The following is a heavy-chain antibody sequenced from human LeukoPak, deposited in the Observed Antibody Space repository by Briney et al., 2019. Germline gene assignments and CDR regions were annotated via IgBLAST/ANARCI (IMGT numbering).Heavy chain of an antibody. Sequence: ETLSLTCTVSGGSISSYSWSWIRQPPGKGLEWIGVMYDSGSTNYNPSLKSRVTISIDTSKNQFSLRLSSVTVADTAVYYCARESWNGDYGDGFDMWGQGTMVTVSS. J-gene: IGHJ3*02. CDR2: MYDSGST. CDR1: GGSISSYS. CDR3: ARESWNGDYGDGFDM. D-gene: IGHD4-17*01. V-gene: IGHV4-59*01.